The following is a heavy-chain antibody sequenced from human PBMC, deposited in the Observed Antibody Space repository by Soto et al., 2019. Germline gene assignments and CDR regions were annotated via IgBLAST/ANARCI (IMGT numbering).Heavy chain of an antibody. V-gene: IGHV4-59*01. CDR1: GGSISSYY. J-gene: IGHJ5*02. Sequence: QVQLQESGPGLVKPSETLSLTCTVSGGSISSYYWSWIRQPPGKGLEWIGYIYYSGSTNYNPSLNSRVTISVDTSKNQFSLMLSSVIAADTVLYYCAGSYGDYDWANLFDPWGQGTLVTVSS. D-gene: IGHD4-17*01. CDR2: IYYSGST. CDR3: AGSYGDYDWANLFDP.